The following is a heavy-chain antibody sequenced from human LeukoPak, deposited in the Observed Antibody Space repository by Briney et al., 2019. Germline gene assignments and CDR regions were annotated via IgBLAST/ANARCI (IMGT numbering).Heavy chain of an antibody. CDR2: IYYSGST. V-gene: IGHV4-59*01. J-gene: IGHJ5*02. CDR1: GGSISSYY. CDR3: AREKGDDNSGYYYNWFDP. Sequence: SETLSLTCTVSGGSISSYYWSWIRQPPGKGLEWIGYIYYSGSTNYNPSLKSRVTISVDTSKNQFSLKLSSVTAADTAVYYCAREKGDDNSGYYYNWFDPWGQETLVTVSS. D-gene: IGHD3-22*01.